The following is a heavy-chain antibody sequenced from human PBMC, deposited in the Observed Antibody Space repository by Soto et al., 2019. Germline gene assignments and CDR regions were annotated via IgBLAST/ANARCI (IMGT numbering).Heavy chain of an antibody. D-gene: IGHD3-10*01. J-gene: IGHJ6*02. CDR1: GGSISSYN. CDR3: ARDMGGASYYYGMDV. Sequence: SETLSLTCTVSGGSISSYNWSGIRQPPGKGLEWIGYIYYSWSTNYNPSLKSRVTISVDTSKNQFSLKLSSVTAADTAVYYCARDMGGASYYYGMDVWGHGTTVTTSS. CDR2: IYYSWST. V-gene: IGHV4-59*01.